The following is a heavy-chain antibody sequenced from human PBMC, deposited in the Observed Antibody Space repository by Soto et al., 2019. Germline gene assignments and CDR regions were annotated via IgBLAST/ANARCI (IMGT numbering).Heavy chain of an antibody. J-gene: IGHJ3*02. CDR2: ISAYNGNT. Sequence: QVQLVQSGAEVKKPGASVKVSCKSSGYTFTSYGISWVRQAPGQGLEWMGWISAYNGNTNYAQKLQGRGTMTTDTSTRTAYMELRSLRSDDTAVSYCARDSLWVGYCDYIDAFDIWGHGTMVTVSS. D-gene: IGHD4-17*01. CDR3: ARDSLWVGYCDYIDAFDI. V-gene: IGHV1-18*01. CDR1: GYTFTSYG.